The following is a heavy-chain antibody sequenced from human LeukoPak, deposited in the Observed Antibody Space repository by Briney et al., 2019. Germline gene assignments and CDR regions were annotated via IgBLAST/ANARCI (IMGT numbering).Heavy chain of an antibody. CDR3: ARDGRFGGPDLDF. CDR2: ISGSGVST. D-gene: IGHD3-16*01. CDR1: GFTFSTYG. V-gene: IGHV3-23*01. Sequence: GGTLRLSCAASGFTFSTYGMSWVRQAPGKGLEWVSAISGSGVSTYYADSVKGRFTISRDNAKNSLYLQMNSLRAEDTAIYYCARDGRFGGPDLDFWGQGTLVTVSS. J-gene: IGHJ4*02.